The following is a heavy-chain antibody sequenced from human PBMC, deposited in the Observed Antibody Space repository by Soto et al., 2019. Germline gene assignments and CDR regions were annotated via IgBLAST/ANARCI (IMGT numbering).Heavy chain of an antibody. V-gene: IGHV3-66*01. CDR3: ARGSTSSPAPIDY. D-gene: IGHD6-13*01. CDR2: IYSGGST. Sequence: PGGSLRLSCAASGFTVGSNYMSWVRQAPGKGLEWVSVIYSGGSTYYADSVKGRFTISRDNSKNTLYLQVGSLRAEDTAVYYCARGSTSSPAPIDYWGQGPLVTVSS. J-gene: IGHJ4*02. CDR1: GFTVGSNY.